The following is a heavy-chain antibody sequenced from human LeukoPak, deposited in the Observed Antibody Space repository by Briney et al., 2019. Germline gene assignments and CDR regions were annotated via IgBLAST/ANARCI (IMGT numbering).Heavy chain of an antibody. D-gene: IGHD1-26*01. CDR3: ARGRQGAKTRYFDL. V-gene: IGHV3-64*01. J-gene: IGHJ2*01. CDR1: GIIFSNYA. Sequence: GGSLRLSCAASGIIFSNYAMHWVRQGPGKGLECISTISSDGGSTYYANSVKGIFTISRDNSKNTLYLQMGSLRAEDMAVYYCARGRQGAKTRYFDLWGRGTRVTVSS. CDR2: ISSDGGST.